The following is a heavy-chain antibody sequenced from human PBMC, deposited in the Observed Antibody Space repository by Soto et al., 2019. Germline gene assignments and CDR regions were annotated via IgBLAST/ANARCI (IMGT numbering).Heavy chain of an antibody. CDR3: ARSMIVPVGHWFDT. CDR1: GFSLTTSGVG. D-gene: IGHD3-16*01. J-gene: IGHJ5*02. V-gene: IGHV2-5*02. Sequence: QITLKESGPTLVKPTQTLTLTCTFSGFSLTTSGVGVGWIRQPPGKGLEWLALISWDDNKRYSPSLKTRLTINKDTSKNQVVLTMTNMDPVDGGTYYCARSMIVPVGHWFDTWGQGTLVTVSS. CDR2: ISWDDNK.